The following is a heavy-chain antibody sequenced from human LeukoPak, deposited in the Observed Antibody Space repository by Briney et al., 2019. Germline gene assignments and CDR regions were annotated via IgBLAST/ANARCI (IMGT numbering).Heavy chain of an antibody. CDR3: ARLEYYDILSWFDP. J-gene: IGHJ5*02. V-gene: IGHV4-39*07. CDR1: GGSISSSSYY. Sequence: PSETLSLTCTVSGGSISSSSYYWGWIRQPPGKGLEWIGSIYYSGSTYYNPSLKSRVTISVDTSKNQFSLKLSSVTAADTAVYYCARLEYYDILSWFDPWGQGTLVTVSS. CDR2: IYYSGST. D-gene: IGHD3-9*01.